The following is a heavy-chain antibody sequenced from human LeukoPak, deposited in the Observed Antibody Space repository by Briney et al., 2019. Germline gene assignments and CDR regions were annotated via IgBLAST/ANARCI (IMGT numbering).Heavy chain of an antibody. D-gene: IGHD3-22*01. J-gene: IGHJ4*02. V-gene: IGHV3-30*04. CDR3: ARGWDNNDSSGYSA. CDR2: TSYDERNK. Sequence: GGSLRLSCAASGFTFSSNAMHWVRQAPGKGLEWVAATSYDERNKYYGDSVRGRFTISRDNSKNTLYLQMNSLRVEDTAVYYCARGWDNNDSSGYSAWGQGTLVNVS. CDR1: GFTFSSNA.